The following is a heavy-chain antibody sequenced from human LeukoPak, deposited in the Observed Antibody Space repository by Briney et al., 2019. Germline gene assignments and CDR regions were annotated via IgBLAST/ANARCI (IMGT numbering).Heavy chain of an antibody. V-gene: IGHV1-18*01. CDR3: ARGSSSGWYEGDNWFDP. CDR2: ISAYNGNT. Sequence: ASVKVSCKASGCTFTSYGISWVRQAPGQGLEWMGWISAYNGNTNYAQKLQGRVTMTTDTSTSTAYMELRSLRSDDTAVYYCARGSSSGWYEGDNWFDPWGQGTLVTVSS. CDR1: GCTFTSYG. D-gene: IGHD6-19*01. J-gene: IGHJ5*02.